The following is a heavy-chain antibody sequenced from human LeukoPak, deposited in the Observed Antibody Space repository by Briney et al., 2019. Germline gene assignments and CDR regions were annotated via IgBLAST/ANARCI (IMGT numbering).Heavy chain of an antibody. V-gene: IGHV3-11*06. Sequence: GGPLRLSCAASGFTFSDYYMSWIRQAPGKGLEWVSYISSSGSYTNYADSVKGRFTISRDNAKNSLYLQMNSLRAEDTAVYYCARSSGQLPNGLFFDSWGQGTLVTVSS. CDR2: ISSSGSYT. J-gene: IGHJ4*02. D-gene: IGHD2-2*01. CDR1: GFTFSDYY. CDR3: ARSSGQLPNGLFFDS.